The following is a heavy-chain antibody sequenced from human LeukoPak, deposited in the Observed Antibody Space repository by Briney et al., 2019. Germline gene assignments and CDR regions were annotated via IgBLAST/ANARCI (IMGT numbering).Heavy chain of an antibody. D-gene: IGHD2-2*01. CDR3: ARGYCSSTSCYFSYDFYGMDV. CDR2: INPSGGST. J-gene: IGHJ6*04. V-gene: IGHV1-46*01. CDR1: GYTFTGYY. Sequence: ASVKASSKASGYTFTGYYMHWVRQAPGQGLEWMGIINPSGGSTSHARKFQGRVTMTRDTYTSAVYMELSSLSCEYRAVCYCARGYCSSTSCYFSYDFYGMDVWGKGTTVTVSS.